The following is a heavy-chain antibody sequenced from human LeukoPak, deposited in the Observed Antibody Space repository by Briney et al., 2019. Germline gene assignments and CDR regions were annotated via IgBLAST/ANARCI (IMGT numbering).Heavy chain of an antibody. J-gene: IGHJ6*02. CDR2: ISWNSGAK. V-gene: IGHV3-9*01. CDR1: GFDFEDYA. Sequence: GGSLRLSCAASGFDFEDYAIHWVRQVPGKGLEWVSGISWNSGAKAYADSVRGRFTISRDNAKNSLYLQMNSLRGEDTALYYCAKARLMAAPFYYYGTDVWGPGTTVTVSS. CDR3: AKARLMAAPFYYYGTDV. D-gene: IGHD5-24*01.